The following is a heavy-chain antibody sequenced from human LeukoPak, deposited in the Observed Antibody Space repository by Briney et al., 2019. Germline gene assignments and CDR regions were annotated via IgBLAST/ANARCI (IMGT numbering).Heavy chain of an antibody. Sequence: TSETLSLTCTVSGGSISSYYWSWIRQPPGKGLEWIGYIYYSGSINYNPSLKSRVTISVDTSKNQFSLKLSSVTAADTAVYYCARVGRQWLVRGYFDYWGQGTLVTVSS. V-gene: IGHV4-59*01. CDR2: IYYSGSI. D-gene: IGHD6-19*01. J-gene: IGHJ4*02. CDR1: GGSISSYY. CDR3: ARVGRQWLVRGYFDY.